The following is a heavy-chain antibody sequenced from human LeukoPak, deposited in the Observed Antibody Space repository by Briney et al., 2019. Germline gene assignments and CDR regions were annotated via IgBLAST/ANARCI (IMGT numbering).Heavy chain of an antibody. CDR2: ITSNGRST. V-gene: IGHV3-64*01. CDR1: GFTFSSYD. D-gene: IGHD3-10*01. J-gene: IGHJ4*02. Sequence: GGSLRLSCAASGFTFSSYDMHWVRQAPGKGLEYVSAITSNGRSTYYANSVKGRFTISRDNPKNTLYLQMGSPRAEDMAVYYCATADRSGYYPDWGQGTLVTVSS. CDR3: ATADRSGYYPD.